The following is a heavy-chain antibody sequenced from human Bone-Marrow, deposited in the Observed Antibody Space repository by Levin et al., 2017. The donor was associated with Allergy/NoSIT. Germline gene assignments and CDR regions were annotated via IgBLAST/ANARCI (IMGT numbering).Heavy chain of an antibody. Sequence: PGGSLRLSCVASGYVFSDYYMSWVRQTPGKGLEWISYISVSGTNSKYADSVEGRFTISRDNARNTVYLQMNNVRADDTAVYFCVRMSVVVLTETVFWGQGTPVTVSS. V-gene: IGHV3-11*01. CDR2: ISVSGTNS. CDR3: VRMSVVVLTETVF. J-gene: IGHJ4*02. CDR1: GYVFSDYY. D-gene: IGHD2-21*02.